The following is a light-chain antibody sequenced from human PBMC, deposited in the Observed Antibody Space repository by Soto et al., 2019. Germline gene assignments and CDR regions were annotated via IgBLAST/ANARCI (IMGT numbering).Light chain of an antibody. CDR2: GAS. CDR3: KQYGSSTKYT. CDR1: QSVSSSY. J-gene: IGKJ2*01. V-gene: IGKV3-20*01. Sequence: EIVLTQSPGTLSLSPGERATLSCRASQSVSSSYLAWYQQKPGQAPRLLIYGASSRATGITDRFSGSGSGTDFTLTLSSLEPEDFAVYYCKQYGSSTKYTFGQGNKLEIK.